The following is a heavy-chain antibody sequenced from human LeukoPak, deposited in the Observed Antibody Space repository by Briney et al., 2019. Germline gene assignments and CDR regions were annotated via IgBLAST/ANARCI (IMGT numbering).Heavy chain of an antibody. D-gene: IGHD3-10*01. J-gene: IGHJ4*02. CDR2: IYSGGST. CDR1: GFTVSSNY. V-gene: IGHV3-53*01. CDR3: ARDSGSYYTFDY. Sequence: GGSLRLSRAASGFTVSSNYMSWVRQAQGKGLEWVSVIYSGGSTYYADSVKGRFTISRDNSKNTLYLQMNSLRAEDTAVYYCARDSGSYYTFDYWGQGTLVTVSS.